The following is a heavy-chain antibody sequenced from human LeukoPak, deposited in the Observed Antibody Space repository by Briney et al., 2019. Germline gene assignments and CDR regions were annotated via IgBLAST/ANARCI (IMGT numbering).Heavy chain of an antibody. CDR3: ARCLYTYNVRYFDN. V-gene: IGHV4-34*01. Sequence: SETLSLTCAVYGGSFSGYYWSWMRQPPGKGGEWVGEINHYGSINYTPSLKCRSTISVDTSKNQFSLRLSSVTAAATAVYYCARCLYTYNVRYFDNWGQGTLVTVSS. CDR1: GGSFSGYY. D-gene: IGHD2-2*02. J-gene: IGHJ4*02. CDR2: INHYGSI.